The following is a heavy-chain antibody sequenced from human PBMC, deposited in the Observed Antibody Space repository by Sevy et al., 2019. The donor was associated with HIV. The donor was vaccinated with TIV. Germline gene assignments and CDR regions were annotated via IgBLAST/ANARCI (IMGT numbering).Heavy chain of an antibody. CDR2: IYHSGST. D-gene: IGHD3-22*01. J-gene: IGHJ4*02. V-gene: IGHV4-38-2*02. CDR1: GYSISSGYY. Sequence: SETLSLTCAVSGYSISSGYYWGWIRQPPGKGLEWIGSIYHSGSTYYNPSLKTRVTISVDTSKNQFYLKLSAVTAADTAVYYCARDSGITMIVVVITPDPYFDYWGQGTLVTVSS. CDR3: ARDSGITMIVVVITPDPYFDY.